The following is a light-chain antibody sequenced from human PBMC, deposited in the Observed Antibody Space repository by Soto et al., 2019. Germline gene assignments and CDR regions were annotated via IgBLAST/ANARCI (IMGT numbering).Light chain of an antibody. V-gene: IGKV1-5*03. CDR2: KAS. J-gene: IGKJ1*01. Sequence: DIQMTQSPSTLSACVGDRVTITCRASQSISSWLAWYQQKPVKAPKLLIYKASSLESGVPSRFSGSGSGTEFTLTISSLQPDDFATYDSQQYNSYPKTCGQGTRVDVK. CDR3: QQYNSYPKT. CDR1: QSISSW.